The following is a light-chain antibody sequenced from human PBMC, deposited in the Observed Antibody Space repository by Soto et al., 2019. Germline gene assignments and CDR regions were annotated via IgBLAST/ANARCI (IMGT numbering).Light chain of an antibody. V-gene: IGKV3-15*01. J-gene: IGKJ5*01. CDR3: QQRSNWPPIT. Sequence: EIVMTQSPATLSVSPGERATLSCRASQSVSSNLAWYQQKPGQAPRLLIYGAATRATGIPARFSGSGSGTDFTLTISSLEPEDFAVYYCQQRSNWPPITFGQGTGLEIK. CDR2: GAA. CDR1: QSVSSN.